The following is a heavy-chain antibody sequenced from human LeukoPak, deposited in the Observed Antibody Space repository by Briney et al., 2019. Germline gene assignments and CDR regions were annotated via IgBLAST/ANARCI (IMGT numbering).Heavy chain of an antibody. V-gene: IGHV4-61*02. Sequence: SETLSLTSTVSGGSISSGSYYWSWIRQPAGKGLEWIGRIYTSGSTNYNPSLKSRVTISVDTSKNQFSLKLSSVTAADTAVYYCARHQLGYYYGMDVWGQGTTVTVSS. CDR3: ARHQLGYYYGMDV. CDR1: GGSISSGSYY. D-gene: IGHD3-16*01. J-gene: IGHJ6*02. CDR2: IYTSGST.